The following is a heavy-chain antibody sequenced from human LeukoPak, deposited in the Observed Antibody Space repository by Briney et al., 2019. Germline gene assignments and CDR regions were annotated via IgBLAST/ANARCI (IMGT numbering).Heavy chain of an antibody. CDR2: INPNSGGT. D-gene: IGHD3-16*01. J-gene: IGHJ4*02. Sequence: APVKVSCKASGYTFTGYYMHWVRQAPGQGLEWMGWINPNSGGTNYAQKFQGRVTMTRDTSISTAYMELSRLRSDDTAVYYCARAYYDYVWGFDYWGQGTLVTVSS. CDR3: ARAYYDYVWGFDY. CDR1: GYTFTGYY. V-gene: IGHV1-2*02.